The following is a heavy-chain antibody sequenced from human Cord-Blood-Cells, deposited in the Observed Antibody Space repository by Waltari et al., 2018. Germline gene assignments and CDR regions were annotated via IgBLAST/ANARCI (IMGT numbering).Heavy chain of an antibody. Sequence: QVQLVQSGAEVKKPGASVKVSCKASGYTFTGYYMHWVRQAPGQGLEWMGWINPNSGGTNYAQKFQGWVTMTRDTSISTAYMELSRLRSDDTAVYYCARAGFKEPYYYYGMDVWGQGTTVTVSS. V-gene: IGHV1-2*04. CDR3: ARAGFKEPYYYYGMDV. CDR1: GYTFTGYY. J-gene: IGHJ6*02. CDR2: INPNSGGT.